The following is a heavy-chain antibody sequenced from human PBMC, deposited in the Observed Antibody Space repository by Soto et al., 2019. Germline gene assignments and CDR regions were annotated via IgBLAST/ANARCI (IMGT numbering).Heavy chain of an antibody. CDR2: INAGNGNT. J-gene: IGHJ5*02. V-gene: IGHV1-3*01. Sequence: ASLKVSCKASGYTFTSYAMHWVRQAPGQRLEWMGWINAGNGNTKYSQKFQGRVTITRDTSASTAYMELSSLRSEDTAVYYCARDRVPIAVADSWFDPWGQGTLVTVSS. CDR1: GYTFTSYA. D-gene: IGHD6-19*01. CDR3: ARDRVPIAVADSWFDP.